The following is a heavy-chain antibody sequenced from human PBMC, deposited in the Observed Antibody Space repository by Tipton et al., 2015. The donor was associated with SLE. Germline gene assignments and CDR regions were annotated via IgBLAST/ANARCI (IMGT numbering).Heavy chain of an antibody. CDR3: ARDVGGYNTGWFPYYFDY. V-gene: IGHV4-39*07. D-gene: IGHD2-8*02. Sequence: TLSLTCTVSGGSISSSSYYWGWIRQPPGKGLEWIGSTDYSGRTYHNPSLKSRVTIAVDTTENKISLKMRSVTVADTAVYYCARDVGGYNTGWFPYYFDYWGQGTLVTVSS. J-gene: IGHJ4*02. CDR1: GGSISSSSYY. CDR2: TDYSGRT.